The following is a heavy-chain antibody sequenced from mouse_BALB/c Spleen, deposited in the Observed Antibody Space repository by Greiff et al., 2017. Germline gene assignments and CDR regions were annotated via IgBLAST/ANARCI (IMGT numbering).Heavy chain of an antibody. J-gene: IGHJ4*01. V-gene: IGHV3-2*02. D-gene: IGHD1-1*01. CDR1: GYSITSDYA. CDR3: ARRDYYGSSYVMDY. Sequence: EVKLQESGPGLVKPSQSLSLTCTVTGYSITSDYAWNWIRQFPGNKLEWMGYISYSGSTSYNPSLKSRISITRDTSKNQFFLQLNSVTTEDTATYYCARRDYYGSSYVMDYWGQGTSVTVSS. CDR2: ISYSGST.